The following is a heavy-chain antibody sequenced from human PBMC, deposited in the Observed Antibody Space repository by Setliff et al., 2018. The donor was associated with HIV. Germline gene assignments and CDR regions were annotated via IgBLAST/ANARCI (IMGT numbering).Heavy chain of an antibody. CDR2: IYYSGST. CDR3: ARGPRITLIEVVTSDYYYGMDV. J-gene: IGHJ6*02. CDR1: GDSITSGGYF. Sequence: SETLSLTCTVSGDSITSGGYFWSWIRQHPGKGLEWIGHIYYSGSTYYNPSLKSRVTISVDASKNHFSLKVSSVTAADTAVYYCARGPRITLIEVVTSDYYYGMDVWGQGTTVTVSS. D-gene: IGHD3-22*01. V-gene: IGHV4-31*03.